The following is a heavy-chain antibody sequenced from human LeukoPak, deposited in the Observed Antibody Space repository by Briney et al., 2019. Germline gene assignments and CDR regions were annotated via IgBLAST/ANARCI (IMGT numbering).Heavy chain of an antibody. CDR3: ARYRNDFWSGYPYYFDY. V-gene: IGHV4-59*01. Sequence: PSEALSLTCTVSGGSISSYYWSWIRQPPGKGLEWIGYIYYSGSTNYNPSLKSRVTISVDTSKNQFSLKLSSVTAADTAVYYCARYRNDFWSGYPYYFDYWGQGTLVTVSS. CDR1: GGSISSYY. CDR2: IYYSGST. D-gene: IGHD3-3*01. J-gene: IGHJ4*02.